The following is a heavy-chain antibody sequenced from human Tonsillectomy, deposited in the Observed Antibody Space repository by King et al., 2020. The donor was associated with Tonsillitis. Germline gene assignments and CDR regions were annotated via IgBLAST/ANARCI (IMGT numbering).Heavy chain of an antibody. D-gene: IGHD1-14*01. V-gene: IGHV3-23*04. Sequence: VQLVESGGGLVQPGGSLRLSCAASGFTFSSYAMSWVRQAPGKGLQWVSVISGSGGSTYYADSVKGRFTISRDNSKNTLYLQMNSLRAEDTAVYYCAKGPGIITIANWFDPWGQGTMVTVSS. CDR1: GFTFSSYA. CDR3: AKGPGIITIANWFDP. CDR2: ISGSGGST. J-gene: IGHJ5*02.